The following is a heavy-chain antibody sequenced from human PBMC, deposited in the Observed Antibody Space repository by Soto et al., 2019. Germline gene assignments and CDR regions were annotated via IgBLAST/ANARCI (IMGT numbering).Heavy chain of an antibody. J-gene: IGHJ4*02. D-gene: IGHD2-15*01. CDR3: ATGFLGLCAGGNWRFDS. Sequence: WGSLRLSCAASGFTFSRQAMHWGRQAPGRGLEWVAVIWYHGIDKYYADSVKGRFTISRDNSKNTVYLRMNSLRGEDTDVYYCATGFLGLCAGGNWRFDSWGQGTLVTVSS. V-gene: IGHV3-33*01. CDR2: IWYHGIDK. CDR1: GFTFSRQA.